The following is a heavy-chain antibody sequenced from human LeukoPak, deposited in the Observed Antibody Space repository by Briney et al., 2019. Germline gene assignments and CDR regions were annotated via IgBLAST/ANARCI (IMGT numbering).Heavy chain of an antibody. CDR1: GYTFTGYY. V-gene: IGHV1-2*02. J-gene: IGHJ5*02. D-gene: IGHD1-26*01. Sequence: ASVKVSCKASGYTFTGYYMHWVRQAPGQGLEWMGWINPNSGGTNYAQKFQGRVTMTRDTSISTAYMELSRLRSDDTAVYYCARDRSVGAPFNWFDPWGQGTLVTVSS. CDR3: ARDRSVGAPFNWFDP. CDR2: INPNSGGT.